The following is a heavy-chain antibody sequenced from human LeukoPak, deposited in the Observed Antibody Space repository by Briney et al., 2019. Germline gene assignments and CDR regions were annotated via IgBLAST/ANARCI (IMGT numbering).Heavy chain of an antibody. CDR1: GFTFSSYW. J-gene: IGHJ3*02. CDR2: INSDGSST. V-gene: IGHV3-74*01. D-gene: IGHD3-22*01. CDR3: ARESDSSGFGAFDI. Sequence: GGSLRLSCAASGFTFSSYWMHWVRQAPGKGLVWVSRINSDGSSTSYADSVKGRFTISRDNAKNTLYLQMNSLRAEDTSVYYCARESDSSGFGAFDIWGQGTMVTVSS.